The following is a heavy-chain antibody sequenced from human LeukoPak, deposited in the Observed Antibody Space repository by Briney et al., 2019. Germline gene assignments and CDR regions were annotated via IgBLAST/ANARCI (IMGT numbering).Heavy chain of an antibody. Sequence: SETLSLTCTVSGGSISSSSYYWGWIRQPPGKGLEWIGSIYYSGSTYYNPSLKSRVTISVDTSKNQFSLKLSSVTAADTAVYYCAIQSPASSLDYWGQGTLVTVSS. D-gene: IGHD2-2*01. J-gene: IGHJ4*02. CDR2: IYYSGST. V-gene: IGHV4-39*07. CDR1: GGSISSSSYY. CDR3: AIQSPASSLDY.